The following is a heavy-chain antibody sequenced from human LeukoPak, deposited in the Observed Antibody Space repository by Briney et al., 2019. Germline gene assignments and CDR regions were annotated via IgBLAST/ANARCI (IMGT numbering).Heavy chain of an antibody. Sequence: GGSLRLSCAASGFTFSSYGMSWVRQAPGKGLEWVSAISGSGGSTYYADSLKGRFTISRDNSKNTLYLQMNSLRAEDTAVYYCARDYGDYRFDPWGQGTLVTVSS. CDR2: ISGSGGST. CDR1: GFTFSSYG. V-gene: IGHV3-23*01. J-gene: IGHJ5*02. D-gene: IGHD4-17*01. CDR3: ARDYGDYRFDP.